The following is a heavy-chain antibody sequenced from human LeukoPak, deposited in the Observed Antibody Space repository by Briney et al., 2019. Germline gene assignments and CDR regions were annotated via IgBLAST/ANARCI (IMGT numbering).Heavy chain of an antibody. CDR2: INTNTGNP. J-gene: IGHJ5*02. D-gene: IGHD4-17*01. Sequence: ASVKVSCKASGYTFTSYAMNWVRQAPGQGLERMGWINTNTGNPTYAQGFTGRFVFSLDTSVSTAYLQISSLKAEDTAVYYCARGRRDGDYSRDWFDPWGQGTLVTVSS. CDR1: GYTFTSYA. V-gene: IGHV7-4-1*02. CDR3: ARGRRDGDYSRDWFDP.